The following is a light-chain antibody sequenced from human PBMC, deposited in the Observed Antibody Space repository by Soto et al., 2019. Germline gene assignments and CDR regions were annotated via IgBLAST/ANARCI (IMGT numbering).Light chain of an antibody. V-gene: IGKV1-5*01. CDR1: QGISTY. J-gene: IGKJ2*01. Sequence: DIQIIQSPSSLSASLGDRVTISCRASQGISTYLAWYQQKPGKAPTLLISDVSRLESGVPSRFSGSGSGTEFTLTISGLQPDDFETYYCHQYNYLHTFGQGTKVDIK. CDR2: DVS. CDR3: HQYNYLHT.